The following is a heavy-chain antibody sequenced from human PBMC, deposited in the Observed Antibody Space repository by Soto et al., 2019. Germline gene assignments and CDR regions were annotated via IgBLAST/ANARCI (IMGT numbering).Heavy chain of an antibody. V-gene: IGHV1-8*01. CDR2: MNPNTGHA. J-gene: IGHJ4*02. Sequence: QVQLVQSGAELKKPGASVKVSCQASGYTFTDYEINWVRQVTGQGLEWMGWMNPNTGHAGFAPKFQGRVTLTRNTSISTAYMEVISLTYEDAAVYSCARVDLVGRDWGQGTLVPVSS. CDR3: ARVDLVGRD. D-gene: IGHD2-2*03. CDR1: GYTFTDYE.